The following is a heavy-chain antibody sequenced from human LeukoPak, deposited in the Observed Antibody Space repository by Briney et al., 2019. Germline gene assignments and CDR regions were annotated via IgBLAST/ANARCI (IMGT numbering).Heavy chain of an antibody. CDR3: ARGRGCSSTSCYNWFDP. J-gene: IGHJ5*02. CDR2: MNPNSGNT. D-gene: IGHD2-2*01. Sequence: ASVKVSCKASGYTFTSYDINWVRQATGQGLEWMGWMNPNSGNTGYAQKFQGRVTITRNTSISTAYMELSRLRSEDTAVYYCARGRGCSSTSCYNWFDPWGQGTLVTVSS. V-gene: IGHV1-8*03. CDR1: GYTFTSYD.